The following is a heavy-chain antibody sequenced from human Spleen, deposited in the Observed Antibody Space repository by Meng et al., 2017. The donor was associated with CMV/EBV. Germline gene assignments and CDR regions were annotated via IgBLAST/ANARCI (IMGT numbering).Heavy chain of an antibody. D-gene: IGHD3-10*01. CDR2: ISSSGSTI. V-gene: IGHV3-11*01. J-gene: IGHJ4*02. CDR1: GFPFSDYY. Sequence: SGFPFSDYYMSWIRQAPGKGLEWVSYISSSGSTIYYADSVKGRFTISRDNAKNSLYLQMNSLRAEDTAVYYCARYLSESGSYRPPFDYWGQGTLVTVSS. CDR3: ARYLSESGSYRPPFDY.